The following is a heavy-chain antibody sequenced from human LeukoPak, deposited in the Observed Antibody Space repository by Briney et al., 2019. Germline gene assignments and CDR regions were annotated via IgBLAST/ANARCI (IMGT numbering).Heavy chain of an antibody. J-gene: IGHJ4*02. Sequence: SQTLSLTCAISGDSVSSNSAAWNWIRQSPSRGLEWLGRTYYRSKWYDDYSLSVKSRITINPDTSKNQFSLQLNSVTPEDTAVYYCARDVYCSGWLDYWGQGTLVTVSS. D-gene: IGHD6-19*01. CDR1: GDSVSSNSAA. CDR2: TYYRSKWYD. V-gene: IGHV6-1*01. CDR3: ARDVYCSGWLDY.